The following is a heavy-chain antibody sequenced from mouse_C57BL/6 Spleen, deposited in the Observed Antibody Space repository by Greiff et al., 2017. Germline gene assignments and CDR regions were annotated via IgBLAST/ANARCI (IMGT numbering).Heavy chain of an antibody. D-gene: IGHD2-5*01. CDR2: IDPNSGGT. CDR1: GYTFTSYW. CDR3: ARLYYSNYDYFDY. V-gene: IGHV1-72*01. Sequence: QVQLKEPGAELVKPGASVKLSCKASGYTFTSYWMHWVKQRPGRGLEWIGRIDPNSGGTKYNEKFKSKATLTVDKTSSTAYMQLSSLTSEDSAVYDCARLYYSNYDYFDYWGQGTTLTVSS. J-gene: IGHJ2*01.